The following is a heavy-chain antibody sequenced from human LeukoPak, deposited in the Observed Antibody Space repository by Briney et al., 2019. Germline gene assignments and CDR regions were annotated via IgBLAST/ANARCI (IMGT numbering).Heavy chain of an antibody. CDR2: ISHSGST. J-gene: IGHJ4*02. Sequence: SETLSLTCTISGDSISSGDYYWSWIRQPPGKGLEWIGYISHSGSTYYNPSLKSRVTISVDTSKKQLSLKVSSVTAADTSVYYCARAPNSGYYTGPFDYWGQGTLVTVCS. CDR1: GDSISSGDYY. CDR3: ARAPNSGYYTGPFDY. V-gene: IGHV4-30-4*01. D-gene: IGHD3-22*01.